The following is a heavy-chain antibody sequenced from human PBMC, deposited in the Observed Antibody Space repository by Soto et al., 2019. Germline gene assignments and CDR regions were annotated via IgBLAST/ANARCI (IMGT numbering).Heavy chain of an antibody. V-gene: IGHV4-34*01. CDR1: GGSFSGYY. D-gene: IGHD6-13*01. J-gene: IGHJ4*02. Sequence: SETLPLTCAVYGGSFSGYYWSWIRQPPGKGLEWIGEINHSGSTNYNPSLKSRVTISVDTSKNQFSLKLSSVTAADTAVYYCAREKPYSSSWYHDYWGQGTLVTVSS. CDR3: AREKPYSSSWYHDY. CDR2: INHSGST.